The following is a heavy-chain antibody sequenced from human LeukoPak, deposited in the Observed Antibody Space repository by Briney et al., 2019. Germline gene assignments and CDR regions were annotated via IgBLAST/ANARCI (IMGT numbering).Heavy chain of an antibody. Sequence: ASVTVSCKASGYTFTSYDINWVRQAPGQGLEWMGWMNPNSGNTGYAQKFQGRVTMTRDTSISTAYMELSRLRSDDTAVYYCARGSGSYYNSARRIRYFDYWGQGTLVTVSS. D-gene: IGHD3-10*01. J-gene: IGHJ4*02. CDR1: GYTFTSYD. CDR2: MNPNSGNT. V-gene: IGHV1-8*01. CDR3: ARGSGSYYNSARRIRYFDY.